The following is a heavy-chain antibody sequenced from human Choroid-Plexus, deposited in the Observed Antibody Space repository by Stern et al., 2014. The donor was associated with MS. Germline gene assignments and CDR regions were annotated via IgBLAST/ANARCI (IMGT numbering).Heavy chain of an antibody. Sequence: VQLVESGGGVVQPGRPLRLSCVASGFTFGSCAMHWVRQAPGKGLEWVAGVSYDGSNKYYADSVKGSFTISRDNSQNTIYMQMSSLRPEDTAVYYCAKDRQYLTYFFDHWGQGSLVTVSS. D-gene: IGHD2/OR15-2a*01. CDR2: VSYDGSNK. V-gene: IGHV3-30*18. CDR1: GFTFGSCA. J-gene: IGHJ5*02. CDR3: AKDRQYLTYFFDH.